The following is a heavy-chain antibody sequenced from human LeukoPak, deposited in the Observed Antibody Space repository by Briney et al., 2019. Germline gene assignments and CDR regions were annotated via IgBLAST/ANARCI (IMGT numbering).Heavy chain of an antibody. CDR2: IYTSGST. CDR3: ARGHEPISDYPYYYYYYYMDV. V-gene: IGHV4-61*02. Sequence: SETLSLTCTVSGGSISSGSYYWSWIRQPAGKGLEWIGRIYTSGSTNYNPSLKSRVTISVDTSKNQFSLKLSSVTAADTAVYYCARGHEPISDYPYYYYYYYMDVWGKGTTVTVSS. D-gene: IGHD4-11*01. J-gene: IGHJ6*03. CDR1: GGSISSGSYY.